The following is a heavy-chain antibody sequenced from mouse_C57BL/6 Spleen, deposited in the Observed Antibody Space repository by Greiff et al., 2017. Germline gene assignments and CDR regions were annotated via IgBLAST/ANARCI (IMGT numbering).Heavy chain of an antibody. CDR2: INYDGSST. Sequence: EVQVVESEGGLVQPGSSMKLSCTASGFTFSDYYMAWVRQVPEKGLEWVANINYDGSSTYYLDSLKSRFIISRDNAKNILYLQMSSLKSEDTATYYCARDRNYGYFDYWGQGTTLTVSS. J-gene: IGHJ2*01. D-gene: IGHD2-5*01. CDR1: GFTFSDYY. V-gene: IGHV5-16*01. CDR3: ARDRNYGYFDY.